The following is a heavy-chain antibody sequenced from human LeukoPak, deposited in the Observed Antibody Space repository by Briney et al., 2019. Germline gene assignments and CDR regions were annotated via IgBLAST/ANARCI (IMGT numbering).Heavy chain of an antibody. CDR3: ARAYYSGSYWTSSSQQLDY. CDR2: MNPNSGNT. J-gene: IGHJ4*02. Sequence: ASVKVSCKASGYTFTSYDINWVRQATGQGLEWMGWMNPNSGNTGYAHKFKGRVTMTRNTSISTAYMELSSLRSEDTAVYYCARAYYSGSYWTSSSQQLDYWGQGTLVTVSS. V-gene: IGHV1-8*01. D-gene: IGHD1-26*01. CDR1: GYTFTSYD.